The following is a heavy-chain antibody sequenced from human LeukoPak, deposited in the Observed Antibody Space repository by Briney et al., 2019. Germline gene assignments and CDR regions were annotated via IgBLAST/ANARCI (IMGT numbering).Heavy chain of an antibody. CDR2: ISGSGGST. CDR3: AKEGDSSGWYVHYYYGMDV. D-gene: IGHD6-19*01. CDR1: GFTFSSYA. Sequence: PGGSLRLSCAASGFTFSSYAMSWVRQAPGKGLEWVSAISGSGGSTYYADSVKGRFTISRDNSKNTLYLQMNSLRAEDTAVYYCAKEGDSSGWYVHYYYGMDVWGQGTTVTVSS. V-gene: IGHV3-23*01. J-gene: IGHJ6*02.